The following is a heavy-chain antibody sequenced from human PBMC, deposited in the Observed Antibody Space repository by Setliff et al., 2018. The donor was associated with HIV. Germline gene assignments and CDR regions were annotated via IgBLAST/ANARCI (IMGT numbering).Heavy chain of an antibody. D-gene: IGHD6-13*01. J-gene: IGHJ3*02. Sequence: PSETLSLTCTVSGGSISSSSYYWSWIRQPPGKGLEWIGYIYYSGSTNYNPSLKSRVTISVDTSKNQFSLKLSSVTAADTAVYYCARGMLRSSWYAHHDAFDIWGQGTMVTVSS. CDR2: IYYSGST. CDR3: ARGMLRSSWYAHHDAFDI. V-gene: IGHV4-61*01. CDR1: GGSISSSSYY.